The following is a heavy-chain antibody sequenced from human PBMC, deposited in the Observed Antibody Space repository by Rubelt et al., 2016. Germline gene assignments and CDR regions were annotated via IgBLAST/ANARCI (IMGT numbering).Heavy chain of an antibody. D-gene: IGHD2-2*03. CDR1: GGTFSSYA. CDR2: IIPILGIA. Sequence: LVQSGAEVKKPGSSVKVSCKASGGTFSSYAISWVRQAPGQGLEWMGRIIPILGIANYAQKFQGRVTITADKSTSTAYMELSSLRSEDTAVYYCARVPAGYWSSNSCYGSCYRGPGNPVTVSS. CDR3: ARVPAGYWSSNSCYGSCY. J-gene: IGHJ4*02. V-gene: IGHV1-69*04.